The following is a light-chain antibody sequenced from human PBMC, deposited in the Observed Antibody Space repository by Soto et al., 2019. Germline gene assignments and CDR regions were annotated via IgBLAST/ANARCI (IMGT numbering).Light chain of an antibody. CDR3: AAWDDSLNGWV. Sequence: QSVLTQPPSASEAPRQSVTISCSGSSSNIGTNGVNWYQQLPGKAPKLLIYYDDLLPSGVSDRFSGSKSGTSASLAISGLQSEDEADYYCAAWDDSLNGWVFGGGTKLPVL. V-gene: IGLV1-36*01. CDR2: YDD. CDR1: SSNIGTNG. J-gene: IGLJ3*02.